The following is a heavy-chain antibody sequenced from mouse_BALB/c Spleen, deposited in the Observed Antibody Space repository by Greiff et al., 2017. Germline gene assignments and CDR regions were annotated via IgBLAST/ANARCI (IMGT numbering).Heavy chain of an antibody. D-gene: IGHD3-1*01. CDR1: GYTFTSYW. CDR3: ARSGAMDY. CDR2: IYPGSGST. Sequence: LQQPGSELVRPGASVKLSCKASGYTFTSYWMHWVKQRPGQGLEWIGNIYPGSGSTKYNEKFKGKATLTTDKSSSTAYMQLSRLTSEDSAVYFCARSGAMDYWGQGTSVTVSS. V-gene: IGHV1S22*01. J-gene: IGHJ4*01.